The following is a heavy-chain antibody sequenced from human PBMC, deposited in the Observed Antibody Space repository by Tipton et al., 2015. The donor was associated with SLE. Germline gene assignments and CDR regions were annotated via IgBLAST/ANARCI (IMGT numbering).Heavy chain of an antibody. Sequence: SLRLSCAASGFTFSSYEMNWVRQAPGKGLEWVSYISSSGSSIYYADSVKGRFTISRDNVKNSLYLQMNSLRAEDTAVYYCARDEGMYYDSSGYYAYWGQGTLVTVSS. J-gene: IGHJ4*02. CDR1: GFTFSSYE. CDR3: ARDEGMYYDSSGYYAY. D-gene: IGHD3-22*01. CDR2: ISSSGSSI. V-gene: IGHV3-48*03.